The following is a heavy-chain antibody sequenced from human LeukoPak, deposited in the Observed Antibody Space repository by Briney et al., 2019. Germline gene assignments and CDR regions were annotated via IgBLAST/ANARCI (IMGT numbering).Heavy chain of an antibody. CDR2: TRNKANSYTT. J-gene: IGHJ6*03. D-gene: IGHD6-19*01. CDR3: ARGPAPIAVAGFRYYYMDV. V-gene: IGHV3-72*01. CDR1: GFTLNTVD. Sequence: PGGSLRLSCPASGFTLNTVDMNWVRQAPGKGLEWVGRTRNKANSYTTEYAASVKGRFTISRDDSKNSLYLQMNSLKTEDTAVYYCARGPAPIAVAGFRYYYMDVWGKGTTVTISS.